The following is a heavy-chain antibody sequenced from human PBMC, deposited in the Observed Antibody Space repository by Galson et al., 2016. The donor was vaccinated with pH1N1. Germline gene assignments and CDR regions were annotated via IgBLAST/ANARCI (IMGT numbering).Heavy chain of an antibody. CDR3: TRRLSGWEPFDY. Sequence: SETLSLTCVVSLYPISRGFYWDWVRQSPGKGLEWIGSIYHSGGTYYNPSLRSRVTLSVDTSKNQFSLKMRSVTAADTAVYYCTRRLSGWEPFDYWGQGTLVTVSS. CDR2: IYHSGGT. J-gene: IGHJ4*02. V-gene: IGHV4-38-2*01. CDR1: LYPISRGFY. D-gene: IGHD1-26*01.